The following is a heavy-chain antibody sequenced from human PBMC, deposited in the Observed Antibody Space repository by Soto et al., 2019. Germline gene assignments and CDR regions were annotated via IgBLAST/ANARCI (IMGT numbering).Heavy chain of an antibody. J-gene: IGHJ5*02. V-gene: IGHV4-34*01. CDR1: GGSFSDYS. Sequence: SETLSLTCAVYGGSFSDYSWSWIRQPPGKGLEWIGEINHSGSTNYNPSLKSRVTISVDKSKNQFSLKLSSVTAADTAVYYCARDVVVAAPPPSGAAILFDPWGQGTLVTVSS. CDR2: INHSGST. D-gene: IGHD2-15*01. CDR3: ARDVVVAAPPPSGAAILFDP.